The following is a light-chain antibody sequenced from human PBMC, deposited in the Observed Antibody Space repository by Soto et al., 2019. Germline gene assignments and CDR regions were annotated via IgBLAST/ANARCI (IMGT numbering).Light chain of an antibody. CDR1: QSVGRDY. CDR2: GAS. J-gene: IGKJ4*01. CDR3: HQYATDPLT. V-gene: IGKV3-20*01. Sequence: EIVLTQSPGTLSLSPGDRATLSCRASQSVGRDYLAWFQHKGGQVPRLLVHGASNRATGIPDRFSGSGSGTDFTLIISRLEPEDFAVYYCHQYATDPLTFGGGTKVEI.